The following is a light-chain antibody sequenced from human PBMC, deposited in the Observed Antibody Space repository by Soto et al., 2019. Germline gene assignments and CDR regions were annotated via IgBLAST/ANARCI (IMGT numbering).Light chain of an antibody. J-gene: IGKJ4*01. CDR3: QQYGTSPLT. CDR1: QTVRNNY. CDR2: DAS. Sequence: EFVLTPSPGTLSLSPCERATLSPRASQTVRNNYLAWYQQKPGQAPRLLIYDASSRATGIPDRFSGGGSGTDFTLTISSVEPEDYAVYYCQQYGTSPLTFGGGTKVDIK. V-gene: IGKV3-20*01.